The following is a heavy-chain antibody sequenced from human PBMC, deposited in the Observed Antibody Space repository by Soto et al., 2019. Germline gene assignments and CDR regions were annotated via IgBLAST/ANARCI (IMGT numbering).Heavy chain of an antibody. J-gene: IGHJ4*02. V-gene: IGHV3-23*01. D-gene: IGHD3-22*01. Sequence: GVSLRLSCSASGFTFSSYAMSWVRQAPGKGLEWVSAISGSGGSTYCADSVKGRFTISRDNSKNTLYLQMNSLRAEDTAVYYCAKDPYYDSSGIDYWGQGPLVTVSS. CDR2: ISGSGGST. CDR3: AKDPYYDSSGIDY. CDR1: GFTFSSYA.